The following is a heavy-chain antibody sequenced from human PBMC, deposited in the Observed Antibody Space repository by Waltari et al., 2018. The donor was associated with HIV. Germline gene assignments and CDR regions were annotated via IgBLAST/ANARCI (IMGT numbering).Heavy chain of an antibody. J-gene: IGHJ3*02. V-gene: IGHV1-18*01. CDR3: ATHRSLAEPLHI. Sequence: QVHLVQSGTEVKKPGASAKVSCEAFGHTLSNYAVAWMRQSPGHGLERMGLLSGYNGHRYYAQNLQGRVTMTIDTSTNTAYMELGSLTSDDTAVYYCATHRSLAEPLHIWGQGTLLTVSS. CDR2: LSGYNGHR. CDR1: GHTLSNYA. D-gene: IGHD1-26*01.